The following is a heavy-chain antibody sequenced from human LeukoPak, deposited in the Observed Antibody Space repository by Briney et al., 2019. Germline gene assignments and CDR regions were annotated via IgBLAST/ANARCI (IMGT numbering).Heavy chain of an antibody. D-gene: IGHD4/OR15-4a*01. CDR3: ARGHMVLRH. CDR2: ISTTGNTI. J-gene: IGHJ4*02. V-gene: IGHV3-48*03. CDR1: GFTLSTYE. Sequence: QSGGSLRLSCAASGFTLSTYEMNWVRQAPGKGLEWVSYISTTGNTIYYLDSVKGRFTISRDNANNALFLQMNSLRPEDTGVYYCARGHMVLRHWGQGARVTVSS.